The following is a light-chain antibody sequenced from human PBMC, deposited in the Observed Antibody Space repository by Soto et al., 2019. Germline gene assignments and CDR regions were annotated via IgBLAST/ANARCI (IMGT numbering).Light chain of an antibody. J-gene: IGKJ4*01. Sequence: EIVLTQSPATLSLSPGERATLSCRASQSVYNYLAWYQQRPGQAPRLLIYDASNRATGIPDRFSGSGSGTDFTLTSSSLEPEDFAVYYCQQRSNWLITFGGGTKVEIK. CDR1: QSVYNY. CDR2: DAS. V-gene: IGKV3-11*01. CDR3: QQRSNWLIT.